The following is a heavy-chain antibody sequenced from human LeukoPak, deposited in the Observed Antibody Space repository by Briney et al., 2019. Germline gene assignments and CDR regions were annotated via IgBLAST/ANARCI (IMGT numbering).Heavy chain of an antibody. CDR1: GDSIRSARYY. CDR2: IYISGST. CDR3: ARLDGRYYYGSGSYSLALDAFDI. V-gene: IGHV4-61*02. J-gene: IGHJ3*02. D-gene: IGHD3-10*01. Sequence: PSEALSLTCSVHGDSIRSARYYSSWIRQPAGKGLEWLERIYISGSTNYTPYLQHRAAISVDTSKNQFSLKLSSVTAADTAVYYCARLDGRYYYGSGSYSLALDAFDIWGQGTMVTVAS.